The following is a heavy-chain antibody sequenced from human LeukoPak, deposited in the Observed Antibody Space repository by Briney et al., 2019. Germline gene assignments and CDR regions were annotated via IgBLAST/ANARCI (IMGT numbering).Heavy chain of an antibody. J-gene: IGHJ4*02. V-gene: IGHV4-39*02. D-gene: IGHD3-3*01. CDR2: IYYSGST. Sequence: SETLSLTCTVSGGSISSSSYYWGWIRQPPGKGLEWSGSIYYSGSTYYNPSLKSRVTISVDTSKNQFSLKLSSVTAADTAVYYCARDYDFWSGYYLNQDYWGQGTLVTVSS. CDR3: ARDYDFWSGYYLNQDY. CDR1: GGSISSSSYY.